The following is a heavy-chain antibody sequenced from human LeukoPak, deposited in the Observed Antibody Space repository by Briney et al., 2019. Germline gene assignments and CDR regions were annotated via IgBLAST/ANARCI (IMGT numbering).Heavy chain of an antibody. CDR1: GYSISSGYY. CDR3: AKADTTGTDHWFDP. Sequence: SGTLSLTCAVSGYSISSGYYWGWLRQPPGKGLEWIGNIYHSGSTYYNPSLKSRVTISVDTSKNQFSLKLSSVTAADTAVYYCAKADTTGTDHWFDPWGQGTLVTVSS. D-gene: IGHD1-1*01. CDR2: IYHSGST. J-gene: IGHJ5*02. V-gene: IGHV4-38-2*01.